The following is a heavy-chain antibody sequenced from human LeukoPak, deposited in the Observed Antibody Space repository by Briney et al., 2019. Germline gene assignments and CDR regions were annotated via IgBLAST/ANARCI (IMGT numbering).Heavy chain of an antibody. Sequence: GGSLRLSCAASGFTFSSYSMNWVRQAPGKGLEWVSRIDTDGSLKSDGSSPSYADSVKGRFTISRDNSKNTLYLQMNSLRAEDTAVYYCATQDIVVVPAGPYYYYMDVWGKGTTVTISS. D-gene: IGHD2-2*01. V-gene: IGHV3-23*01. J-gene: IGHJ6*03. CDR1: GFTFSSYS. CDR2: IDTDGSLKSDGSSP. CDR3: ATQDIVVVPAGPYYYYMDV.